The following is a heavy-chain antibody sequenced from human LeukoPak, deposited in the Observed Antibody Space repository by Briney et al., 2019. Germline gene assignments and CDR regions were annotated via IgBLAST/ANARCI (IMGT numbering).Heavy chain of an antibody. D-gene: IGHD3-10*01. CDR2: IYHSGST. Sequence: SETLSHTCTVSGGSISSGGYYWSWIRQPPGKGLEWIGYIYHSGSTYYNPSLKSRVTIPVDTSKNQFSLKLSSVTAADTAVYYCARDRAVTMVRGVMHYYYYYGMDVWGQGTTVTVSS. CDR3: ARDRAVTMVRGVMHYYYYYGMDV. V-gene: IGHV4-30-2*01. J-gene: IGHJ6*02. CDR1: GGSISSGGYY.